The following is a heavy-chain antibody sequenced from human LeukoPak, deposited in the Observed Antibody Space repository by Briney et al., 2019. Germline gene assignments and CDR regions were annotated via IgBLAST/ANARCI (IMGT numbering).Heavy chain of an antibody. CDR3: ARVGSYSSSWLDY. D-gene: IGHD6-13*01. V-gene: IGHV4-34*01. Sequence: SETLSPTCAVYGGSFSGYYWSWIRQPPGKGLERIGEINHSGSTNYNPSLKSRVTISVDTSKNQFSLKLSSVTAADTAVYYCARVGSYSSSWLDYWGQGTLDTVSS. CDR2: INHSGST. CDR1: GGSFSGYY. J-gene: IGHJ4*02.